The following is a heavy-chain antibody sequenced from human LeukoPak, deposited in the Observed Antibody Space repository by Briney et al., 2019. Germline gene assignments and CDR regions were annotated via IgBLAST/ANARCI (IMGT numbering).Heavy chain of an antibody. Sequence: PGGSLRLSCAASRFTFSTYAMSWVRQAPGKGLEWISDISGSGASTYYADSVKGRFTISRDNSKNTLYLQMNSLRAEDTAVYCCAKGGEWKPTDIWGQGTIVTVSS. CDR2: ISGSGAST. V-gene: IGHV3-23*01. D-gene: IGHD1-26*01. J-gene: IGHJ3*02. CDR1: RFTFSTYA. CDR3: AKGGEWKPTDI.